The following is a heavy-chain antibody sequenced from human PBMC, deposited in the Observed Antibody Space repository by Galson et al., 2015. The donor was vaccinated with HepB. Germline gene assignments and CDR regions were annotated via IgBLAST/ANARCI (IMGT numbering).Heavy chain of an antibody. Sequence: SVKVSCKASGYTFTGYYIHWVRQAPGQGLEWMAWINPDNGVTNYAQNFQGRVFMTRDTSINTVDMELNSLRSDDTAIYYCASHPLYTSNWPHGLDVWGQGTTVTVSS. CDR3: ASHPLYTSNWPHGLDV. D-gene: IGHD2-2*02. CDR1: GYTFTGYY. CDR2: INPDNGVT. J-gene: IGHJ6*02. V-gene: IGHV1-2*02.